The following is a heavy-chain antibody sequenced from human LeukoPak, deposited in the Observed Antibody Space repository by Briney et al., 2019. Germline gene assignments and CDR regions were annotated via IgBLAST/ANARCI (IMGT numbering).Heavy chain of an antibody. CDR2: IKQDGSEK. Sequence: GGSLRLSCAASGFTFSNYWMSWVRQAPGKGLEWVANIKQDGSEKYFVDSVKGRFTISRDNSKNTLYLQMNSLRAEDTAVYYCARRAGGYSHPYDYWGQGILVTASS. CDR3: ARRAGGYSHPYDY. J-gene: IGHJ4*02. CDR1: GFTFSNYW. V-gene: IGHV3-7*03. D-gene: IGHD4-23*01.